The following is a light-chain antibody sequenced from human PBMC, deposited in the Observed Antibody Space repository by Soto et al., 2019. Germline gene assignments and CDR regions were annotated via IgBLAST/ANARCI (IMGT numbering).Light chain of an antibody. CDR2: DVN. Sequence: QSALTQPRSVSGSPGQSVTISCTGTSSDVDGYDYVSWYQQHPGKAPKLIIYDVNKRPSGVPARFSGSKSGNTASLTISGLQAEDEADYYCQSYDSSLSGYVFGTGTKVTVL. V-gene: IGLV2-11*01. J-gene: IGLJ1*01. CDR1: SSDVDGYDY. CDR3: QSYDSSLSGYV.